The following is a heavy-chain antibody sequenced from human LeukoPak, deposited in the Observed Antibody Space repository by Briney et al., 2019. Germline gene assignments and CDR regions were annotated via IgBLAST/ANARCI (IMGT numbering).Heavy chain of an antibody. CDR3: ARRGTDYYDSSGYWDYFDY. Sequence: GESLKISCKGSGYSFTSYWIGWVRQMPGEGLERMGIIYPGDSDTRYSPSFQGQVTISADKSISTAYLQWSSLKASDTAMYYCARRGTDYYDSSGYWDYFDYWGQGTLVTVSS. CDR2: IYPGDSDT. D-gene: IGHD3-22*01. V-gene: IGHV5-51*01. J-gene: IGHJ4*02. CDR1: GYSFTSYW.